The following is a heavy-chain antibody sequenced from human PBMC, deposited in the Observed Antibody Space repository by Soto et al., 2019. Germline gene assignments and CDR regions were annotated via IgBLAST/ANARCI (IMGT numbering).Heavy chain of an antibody. J-gene: IGHJ4*02. D-gene: IGHD3-10*01. Sequence: EVQLVESGGGLIQPGGSLRLSCAASGFTVSSNYMSWVRQDPGKGLEWVSVIYSGGSTYYADSVKGRFTISRHNSKNTLYLERNSVRAEDTAVYYCARDYGSGIFDYWGQGTLVTVSS. CDR2: IYSGGST. CDR3: ARDYGSGIFDY. V-gene: IGHV3-53*01. CDR1: GFTVSSNY.